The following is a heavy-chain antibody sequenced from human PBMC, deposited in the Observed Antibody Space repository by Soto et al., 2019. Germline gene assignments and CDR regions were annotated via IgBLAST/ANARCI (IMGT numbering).Heavy chain of an antibody. V-gene: IGHV3-23*01. D-gene: IGHD3-22*01. J-gene: IGHJ4*02. CDR3: AKGDYYDSSGYYVPVDY. CDR2: ISGGIT. Sequence: GGSLRLSCSASGFTFSNYAMSWVRQAPGKGPEWVSAISGGITYYADSVKGRFTISRDNSKNTLYLQMNSLRAEDTAVYYCAKGDYYDSSGYYVPVDYWGQGTLVTVSS. CDR1: GFTFSNYA.